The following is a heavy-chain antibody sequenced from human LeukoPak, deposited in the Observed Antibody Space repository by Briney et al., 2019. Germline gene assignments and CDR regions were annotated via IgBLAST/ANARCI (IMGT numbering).Heavy chain of an antibody. CDR2: INHSGST. CDR3: ARGTGYTPRVAFDI. Sequence: PSETLSLTCAVYGGSFSGHDWSWIRQPPGKGLEWIGEINHSGSTNYNPSLKSRVTISVDTSKNQFSLKLSSVTAADTAVYYCARGTGYTPRVAFDIWGQGTMVTVSS. J-gene: IGHJ3*02. V-gene: IGHV4-34*01. CDR1: GGSFSGHD. D-gene: IGHD3-9*01.